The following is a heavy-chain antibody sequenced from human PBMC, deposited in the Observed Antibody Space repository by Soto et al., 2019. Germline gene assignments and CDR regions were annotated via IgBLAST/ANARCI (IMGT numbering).Heavy chain of an antibody. D-gene: IGHD3-22*01. Sequence: QLQLQQWGAGLLKPSETLSLTCAVYGGSFSGYYWSWIRQPPGKGLEWIGEINHSGSTNYNPSLRSRVTISLVTSKNQFSLKLSSVTAADTAVYYCATAGMIEAFDILGQGTMVTVSS. CDR3: ATAGMIEAFDI. V-gene: IGHV4-34*01. CDR2: INHSGST. CDR1: GGSFSGYY. J-gene: IGHJ3*02.